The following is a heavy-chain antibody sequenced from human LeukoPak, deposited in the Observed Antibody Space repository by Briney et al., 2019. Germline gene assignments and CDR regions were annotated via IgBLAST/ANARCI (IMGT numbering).Heavy chain of an antibody. V-gene: IGHV3-23*01. J-gene: IGHJ4*02. Sequence: PGGSLRLSCVASGFAFSSHAMSWVRQAPGKGLEWVSTISGSRGDIYYADSVRGRFTISRDNSKNTLYLQMNRLRVEDTAVYYCAKSVVNAPDNPYYFDCWGQGTLVTVSS. CDR2: ISGSRGDI. CDR1: GFAFSSHA. D-gene: IGHD2-21*01. CDR3: AKSVVNAPDNPYYFDC.